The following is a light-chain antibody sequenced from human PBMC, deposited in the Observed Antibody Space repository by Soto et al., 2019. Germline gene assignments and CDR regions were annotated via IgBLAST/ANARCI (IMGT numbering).Light chain of an antibody. CDR1: QSINIH. Sequence: DIQMTQSPSTLSASVGDRVTITCRASQSINIHLAWYQHKPGKAPKLLIYGASNLKTGVPSRFSGTGSGTEFTLTISSLQPDDFATYYCQQYNRYSTFGQGTKVDI. V-gene: IGKV1-5*03. J-gene: IGKJ1*01. CDR3: QQYNRYST. CDR2: GAS.